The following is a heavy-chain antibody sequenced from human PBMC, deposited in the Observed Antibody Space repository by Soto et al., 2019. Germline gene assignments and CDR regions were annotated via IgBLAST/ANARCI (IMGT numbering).Heavy chain of an antibody. J-gene: IGHJ5*02. V-gene: IGHV3-30*18. CDR2: ISYDGSNK. CDR3: AKDYRATYYDILTRSYNWFDP. CDR1: GFTFSSYG. D-gene: IGHD3-9*01. Sequence: PGGSLRLSCAASGFTFSSYGMHWVRQAPGKGLEWVAVISYDGSNKYYADSVKGRFTISRDNSKNTLYLQMNSLRAEDTAVYYCAKDYRATYYDILTRSYNWFDPWGQGT.